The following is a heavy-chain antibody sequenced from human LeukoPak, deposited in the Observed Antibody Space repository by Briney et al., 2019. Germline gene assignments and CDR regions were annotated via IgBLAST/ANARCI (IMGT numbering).Heavy chain of an antibody. Sequence: TGGSLRLSCAASGFTFTTYDMSWVRQAPGKGLEWVSSISSSSYIYYADSVKGRFTISRDNAKNSLYLQMNSLRAEDTAVYYCARAIADYYDSSGYRYWGQGTLVTVSS. V-gene: IGHV3-21*01. CDR1: GFTFTTYD. CDR3: ARAIADYYDSSGYRY. J-gene: IGHJ4*02. D-gene: IGHD3-22*01. CDR2: ISSSSYI.